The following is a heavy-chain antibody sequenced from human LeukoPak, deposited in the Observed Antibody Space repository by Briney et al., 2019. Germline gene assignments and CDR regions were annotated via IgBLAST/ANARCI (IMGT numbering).Heavy chain of an antibody. CDR3: ARDRDSSGCHDY. CDR1: GGSISSSSYY. Sequence: SETLSLTCTVSGGSISSSSYYWGWIRQPPGKGLEWIGSIYYSGSTYYNPSLKSRVTISVDTSKNQFSLKQSSVTAADTAVYYCARDRDSSGCHDYWGQGTLVTVSS. J-gene: IGHJ4*02. CDR2: IYYSGST. D-gene: IGHD6-19*01. V-gene: IGHV4-39*07.